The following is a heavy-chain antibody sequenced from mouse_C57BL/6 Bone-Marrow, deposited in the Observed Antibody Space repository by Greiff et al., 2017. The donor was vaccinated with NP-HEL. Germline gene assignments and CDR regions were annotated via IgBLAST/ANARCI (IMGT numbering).Heavy chain of an antibody. CDR3: ALDSSGYFFAY. D-gene: IGHD3-2*02. CDR1: GFNIKDYY. J-gene: IGHJ3*01. CDR2: IDPEDGET. Sequence: VQLQQSGAELVKPGASVKLSCTASGFNIKDYYMHWVKQRTEQGLEWIGRIDPEDGETKYAPKFQGNATITADTSSNTAYLQISSLTAEDTAVYYCALDSSGYFFAYWGQGTLVTVSA. V-gene: IGHV14-2*01.